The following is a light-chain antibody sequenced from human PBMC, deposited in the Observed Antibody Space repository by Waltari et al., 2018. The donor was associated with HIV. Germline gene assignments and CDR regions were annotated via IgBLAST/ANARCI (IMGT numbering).Light chain of an antibody. CDR1: SSTSGRNF. V-gene: IGLV1-47*01. CDR3: ATWEDSLGGYVV. J-gene: IGLJ2*01. Sequence: QSVVTQPPSASGTPGQRVTISCSGGSSTSGRNFVIWSQQFPGKAPQLLIYRDNQRPSGVPDRFSGSKSGTSASLAISGLQSDDEASYHCATWEDSLGGYVVFGGGTKLTVL. CDR2: RDN.